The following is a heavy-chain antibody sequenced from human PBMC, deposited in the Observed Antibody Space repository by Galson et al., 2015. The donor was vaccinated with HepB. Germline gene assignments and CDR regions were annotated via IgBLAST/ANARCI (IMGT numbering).Heavy chain of an antibody. J-gene: IGHJ4*02. CDR1: GYTFTSNG. D-gene: IGHD2-15*01. V-gene: IGHV1-18*04. Sequence: SVKVSCKAAGYTFTSNGISWVRQAPGRGLEWVGWISANSGRTTYAWRLLGGLTLTTDTSTSTAYMELRSLRSDDTAIYYCARDRSHSLDFWGQGTLVTVSS. CDR2: ISANSGRT. CDR3: ARDRSHSLDF.